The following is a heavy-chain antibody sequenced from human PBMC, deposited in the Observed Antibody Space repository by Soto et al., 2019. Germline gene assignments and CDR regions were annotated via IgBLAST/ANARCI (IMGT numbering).Heavy chain of an antibody. V-gene: IGHV4-39*01. CDR2: IYYSGST. CDR1: GGSISSSSYY. D-gene: IGHD2-2*01. CDR3: ARGYCSSTSCYFYYYYYYYMDV. J-gene: IGHJ6*03. Sequence: PSETLSLTCTVSGGSISSSSYYWGWIRQPPGKGLEWIGSIYYSGSTYYNPSLKSRVTISVDTSKNQFSLKLSSVTAADTAVYYCARGYCSSTSCYFYYYYYYYMDVWGKGTTVTVSS.